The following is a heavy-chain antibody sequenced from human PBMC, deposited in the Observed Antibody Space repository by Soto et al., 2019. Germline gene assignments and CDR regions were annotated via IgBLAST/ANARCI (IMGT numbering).Heavy chain of an antibody. Sequence: KPSETLSLTCTVSGASVSTGAYYWGWVRQRPGRGLEWIGYVYESGYTYYNMSLKSRLTTSLDRSNNQFSLGLTSVTAADTAVYYCVRALRHTAMVYPWFDPWGQGTLVTVSS. D-gene: IGHD5-18*01. CDR1: GASVSTGAYY. V-gene: IGHV4-31*03. CDR3: VRALRHTAMVYPWFDP. J-gene: IGHJ5*02. CDR2: VYESGYT.